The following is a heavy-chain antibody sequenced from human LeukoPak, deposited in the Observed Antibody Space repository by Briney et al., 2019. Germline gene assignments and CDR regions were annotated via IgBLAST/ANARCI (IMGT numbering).Heavy chain of an antibody. J-gene: IGHJ4*01. CDR3: ANSIFIDYHFHF. V-gene: IGHV4-59*01. Sequence: SETLSLTCAVSGASIRSYYWGWIRQSPGKGLEWIGTVHYSGSTKYNPSLKSRVTISLDTSNDQFSLMLTSVNDADTAVYFCANSIFIDYHFHFWGHGILVTVSS. CDR1: GASIRSYY. CDR2: VHYSGST. D-gene: IGHD3-3*01.